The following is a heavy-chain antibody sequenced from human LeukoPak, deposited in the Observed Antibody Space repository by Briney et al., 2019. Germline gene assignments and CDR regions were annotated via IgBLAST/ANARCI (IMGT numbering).Heavy chain of an antibody. Sequence: GGPLRLSCAASGFTFTSYSMNWVRQAPGKGLEWVSTISGGGGSTYYADSVKGRFTISRDNSKNTLYLQVNSLRAEDTAVYYCAKGGKWDVTPFDYWGQGTLVTVSS. J-gene: IGHJ4*02. CDR3: AKGGKWDVTPFDY. CDR1: GFTFTSYS. CDR2: ISGGGGST. V-gene: IGHV3-23*01. D-gene: IGHD1-26*01.